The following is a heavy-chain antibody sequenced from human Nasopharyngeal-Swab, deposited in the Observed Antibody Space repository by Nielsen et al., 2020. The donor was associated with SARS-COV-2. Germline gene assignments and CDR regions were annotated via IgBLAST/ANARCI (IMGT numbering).Heavy chain of an antibody. Sequence: SLKISCAASGFTYDDYAMHWVRQAPGKGLEWVSGITWNSGTGYADSVKGRFTISRDNSKNTLYLQMNSLRPGNTAVYYCAKVFPYGSGSLSPAWDFHYWGQGTLVTVSS. CDR3: AKVFPYGSGSLSPAWDFHY. J-gene: IGHJ4*02. CDR1: GFTYDDYA. V-gene: IGHV3-9*01. D-gene: IGHD3-10*01. CDR2: ITWNSGT.